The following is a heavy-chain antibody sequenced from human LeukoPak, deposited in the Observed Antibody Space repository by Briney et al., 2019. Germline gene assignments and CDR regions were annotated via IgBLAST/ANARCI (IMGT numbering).Heavy chain of an antibody. V-gene: IGHV3-23*01. CDR2: ISDSGSST. CDR3: TKDDYDPIGAFTSAY. Sequence: GGSLRLSCAASGFTFSSHAMSWVRQAPGKGLEWVSTISDSGSSTSYAPSVKGRFTISRDNSKIMVYMQMNSLRAEDTAVYFCTKDDYDPIGAFTSAYGGRETLVSVSS. J-gene: IGHJ4*02. CDR1: GFTFSSHA. D-gene: IGHD3-22*01.